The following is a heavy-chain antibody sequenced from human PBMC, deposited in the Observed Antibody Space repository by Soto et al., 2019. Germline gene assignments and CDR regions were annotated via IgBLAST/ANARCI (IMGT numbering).Heavy chain of an antibody. D-gene: IGHD3-10*01. V-gene: IGHV3-23*01. CDR3: AYYYGSGTYLYYFDY. Sequence: GGSLRLSCAASGFTFSSYAMSWVRQAPGKGLEWVSAITGSGGSTYYADSVKGRFTISRDNSKNTLYLQMNSLRAEDTAVYYCAYYYGSGTYLYYFDYWGQGTLVTVSS. CDR1: GFTFSSYA. CDR2: ITGSGGST. J-gene: IGHJ4*02.